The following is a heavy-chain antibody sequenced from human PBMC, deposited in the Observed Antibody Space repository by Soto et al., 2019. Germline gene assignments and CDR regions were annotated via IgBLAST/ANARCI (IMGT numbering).Heavy chain of an antibody. J-gene: IGHJ3*02. Sequence: EVQLVESGGGLVQPGGSLRLSCAASGFTFGRNYMTWVRQAPGKGLEGVSVIYSGGSTYYADSLKGRFTISRDNSKNTLYLQMNSLRAEDTAVYYCARDRTMVRGVTDAFDIWGQGTMVTVSS. CDR2: IYSGGST. CDR1: GFTFGRNY. D-gene: IGHD3-10*01. CDR3: ARDRTMVRGVTDAFDI. V-gene: IGHV3-66*01.